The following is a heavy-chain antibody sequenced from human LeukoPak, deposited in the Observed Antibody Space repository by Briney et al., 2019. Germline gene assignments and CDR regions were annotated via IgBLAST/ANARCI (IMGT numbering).Heavy chain of an antibody. CDR3: ARGLSSLGDFDY. J-gene: IGHJ4*02. V-gene: IGHV1-8*02. Sequence: ASVKVSCKASGYTFTSYAMNWVRQATGQGLEWMGWMNPNSGNTGYAQKFQGRVTMTRNTSISTAYMELSSLRSEDTAVYYCARGLSSLGDFDYWGQGTLVTVSS. CDR1: GYTFTSYA. CDR2: MNPNSGNT. D-gene: IGHD3-16*01.